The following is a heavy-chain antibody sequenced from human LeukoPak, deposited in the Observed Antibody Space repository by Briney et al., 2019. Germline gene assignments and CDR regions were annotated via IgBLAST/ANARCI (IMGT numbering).Heavy chain of an antibody. J-gene: IGHJ5*02. D-gene: IGHD4-17*01. CDR1: GGSISSSSYY. CDR2: IYYSGST. V-gene: IGHV4-39*01. Sequence: PSETLSLTCTVTGGSISSSSYYWGWIRQPPGKGLEWIGSIYYSGSTYYNPSLKSRVTISVDTSKNQFSLKLSSVTAADTAVYYCATLRMTTVTTNNIPWGQRTLVTVSS. CDR3: ATLRMTTVTTNNIP.